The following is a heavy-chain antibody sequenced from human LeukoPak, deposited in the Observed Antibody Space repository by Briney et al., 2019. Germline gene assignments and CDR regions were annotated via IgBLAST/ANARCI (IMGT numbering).Heavy chain of an antibody. CDR1: VFIFRSYG. V-gene: IGHV3-30*18. J-gene: IGHJ6*04. CDR3: AKDLTLHVRGWYGPYYYDGMDV. Sequence: SLRLSCPACVFIFRSYGMRWVRPAPCKGLEWGAVIPKDGSKKYYADSVKDRFTISRHNSKNTLCLQMNTLRAADTAVYYCAKDLTLHVRGWYGPYYYDGMDVWGKGTTVTVSS. CDR2: IPKDGSKK. D-gene: IGHD6-19*01.